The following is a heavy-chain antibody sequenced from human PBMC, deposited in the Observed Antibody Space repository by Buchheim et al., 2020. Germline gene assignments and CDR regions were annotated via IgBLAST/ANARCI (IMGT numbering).Heavy chain of an antibody. CDR2: SDPYDGKT. J-gene: IGHJ4*02. Sequence: QVHLVQSGPEVKKPGASVKVSCKASANSFITYHVNWVRQAPGQGLEWMGWSDPYDGKTKYAQKLQGRVTMTTDTSRKTAYMELRSLRSDDTAMYYCVRSSGYLYFDFWGQGTL. V-gene: IGHV1-18*01. CDR1: ANSFITYH. CDR3: VRSSGYLYFDF. D-gene: IGHD5-12*01.